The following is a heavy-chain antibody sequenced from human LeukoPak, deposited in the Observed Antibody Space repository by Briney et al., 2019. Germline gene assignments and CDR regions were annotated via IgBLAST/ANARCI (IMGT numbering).Heavy chain of an antibody. V-gene: IGHV3-23*01. CDR3: AKHGSSGWSPWDY. Sequence: GGSLRLSCAASGFTFDDYGMSWVRQAPGKGLEWVSVIGTGGTIYYADSVKGRFTISRDNSKNTLYLQMNSLRAEDTAVYFCAKHGSSGWSPWDYWGQGTLVTVSS. D-gene: IGHD6-19*01. CDR2: IGTGGTI. CDR1: GFTFDDYG. J-gene: IGHJ4*02.